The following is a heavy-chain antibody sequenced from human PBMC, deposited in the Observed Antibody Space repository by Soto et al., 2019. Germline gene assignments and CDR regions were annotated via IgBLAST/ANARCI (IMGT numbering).Heavy chain of an antibody. CDR1: GFTFSTYG. Sequence: GGSLRLSCVASGFTFSTYGIHWVRQAPGKGLEWVGVISSDGETKYYADSVKGRFTISRDNSKNTMYLQMASLRPEDTAVYYCAKEVEVAGDLDYWGHGTLVTISS. V-gene: IGHV3-30*18. J-gene: IGHJ4*01. CDR2: ISSDGETK. D-gene: IGHD6-19*01. CDR3: AKEVEVAGDLDY.